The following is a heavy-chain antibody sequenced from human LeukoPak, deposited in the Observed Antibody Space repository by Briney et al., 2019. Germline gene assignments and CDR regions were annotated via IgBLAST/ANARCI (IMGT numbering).Heavy chain of an antibody. CDR1: GAYVSNYF. D-gene: IGHD2-15*01. CDR3: ARGGKADT. CDR2: IYYSGSA. J-gene: IGHJ5*02. V-gene: IGHV4-59*02. Sequence: NPSETLSLTCTVSGAYVSNYFWSWIRQPPGKGLEWIGYIYYSGSANYNPFLKSRVTISIDTSKHQFSLKLTSVAAADTAEYYCARGGKADTWGRGTLVTVSS.